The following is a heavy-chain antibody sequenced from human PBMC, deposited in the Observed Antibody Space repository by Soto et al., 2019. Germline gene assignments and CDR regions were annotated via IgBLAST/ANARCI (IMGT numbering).Heavy chain of an antibody. D-gene: IGHD6-13*01. CDR2: IYPGDSET. CDR1: GYSFTSYW. CDR3: ARQRHIVAAAGGYYYYYGMDV. Sequence: GESLKISCKGSGYSFTSYWIGWVRQMPGKGLEWMGIIYPGDSETRYSPSFQGQVTISADKSISTAYLQWSSLKASDTAMYYCARQRHIVAAAGGYYYYYGMDVWGQGTTVTVSS. J-gene: IGHJ6*02. V-gene: IGHV5-51*01.